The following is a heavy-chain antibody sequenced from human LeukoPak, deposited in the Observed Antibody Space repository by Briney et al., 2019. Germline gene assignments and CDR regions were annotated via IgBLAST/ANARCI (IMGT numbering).Heavy chain of an antibody. CDR3: ARVNYYDSSGYYYQPYSFDY. V-gene: IGHV4-31*03. D-gene: IGHD3-22*01. CDR1: GGSISSGGYY. Sequence: SQTLSLTCTVSGGSISSGGYYWSWIRQHAGKGLEWIGYIYYSGSTYYNPSLKSRVTISVDTSKNQFSLKLSSVTAADTAVYCCARVNYYDSSGYYYQPYSFDYWGQGTLVTVSS. CDR2: IYYSGST. J-gene: IGHJ4*02.